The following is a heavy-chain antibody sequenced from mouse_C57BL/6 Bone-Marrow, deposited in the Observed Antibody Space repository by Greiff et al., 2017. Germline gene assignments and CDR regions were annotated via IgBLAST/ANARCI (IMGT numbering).Heavy chain of an antibody. CDR1: YFAFTASA. J-gene: IGHJ2*01. V-gene: IGHV1-49*01. Sequence: LQQSGAELVRPGSSVKLSCKDSYFAFTASAMHWVKQRPGHGLEWIGSFTMYSDATEYSENFKGKDTLTANTSSSTAYMELSSLTSEDSAVYYCARADGSSTTDWGKGTTLTVSS. CDR3: ARADGSSTTD. CDR2: FTMYSDAT. D-gene: IGHD1-1*01.